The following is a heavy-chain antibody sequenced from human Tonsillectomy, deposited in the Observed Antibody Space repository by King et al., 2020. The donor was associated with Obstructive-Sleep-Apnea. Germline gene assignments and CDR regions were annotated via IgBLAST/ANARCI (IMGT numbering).Heavy chain of an antibody. CDR1: GGSFSGYY. CDR3: ARLQLGSGRSWFDP. V-gene: IGHV4-34*01. D-gene: IGHD3-10*01. Sequence: VQLQQWGAGLLKPSETLSLTCAVYGGSFSGYYLSWIRQPPGKGLESIVEGNHSGSTNYNPSLNSRVTISVDTSKNQFSLKLSSVTAADTAVYYCARLQLGSGRSWFDPWGQGALVTVSS. J-gene: IGHJ5*02. CDR2: GNHSGST.